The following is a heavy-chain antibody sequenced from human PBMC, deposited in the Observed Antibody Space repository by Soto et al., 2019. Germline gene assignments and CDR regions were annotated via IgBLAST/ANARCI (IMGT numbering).Heavy chain of an antibody. CDR3: ARKAAAAKGHFDY. V-gene: IGHV1-46*03. CDR2: INLSGGST. J-gene: IGHJ4*02. Sequence: ASVKVSCKASGYTFTSYYMHWVRQAPGQGLEWMGIINLSGGSTSYAQKFQGRVTMTRDTSTSTIYMELSSLRSEDTAVYYCARKAAAAKGHFDYWGQGTLVTVSS. D-gene: IGHD6-13*01. CDR1: GYTFTSYY.